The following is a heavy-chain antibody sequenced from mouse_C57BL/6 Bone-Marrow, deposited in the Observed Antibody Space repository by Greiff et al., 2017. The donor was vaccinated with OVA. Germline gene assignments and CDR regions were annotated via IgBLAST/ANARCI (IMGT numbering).Heavy chain of an antibody. J-gene: IGHJ1*03. CDR1: GYTFTDYY. CDR2: INPNNGGT. V-gene: IGHV1-26*01. Sequence: VQLQQSGPELVKPGASVKISCKASGYTFTDYYMNWVKQSHGKSLEWIGDINPNNGGTSYNQKFKGKATSTVDKSSSTAYMELRSLTSEDSAVYYCARDRYYYGSSYGWYFDVWGTGTTVTVSS. D-gene: IGHD1-1*01. CDR3: ARDRYYYGSSYGWYFDV.